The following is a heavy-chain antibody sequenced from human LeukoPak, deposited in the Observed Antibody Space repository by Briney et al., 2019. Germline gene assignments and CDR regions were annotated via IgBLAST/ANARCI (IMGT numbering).Heavy chain of an antibody. CDR2: IWYDASKT. CDR1: GFSFRTYG. J-gene: IGHJ6*04. D-gene: IGHD2-15*01. V-gene: IGHV3-33*06. Sequence: GRSLRLSCVASGFSFRTYGMHWVRQAPGKGLEWVAVIWYDASKTYCADSVKGRFTISRDNSNNTLCLQMNSLRAEDTAVYYCAKFDGGSYSWDVWGKGTTVTVSS. CDR3: AKFDGGSYSWDV.